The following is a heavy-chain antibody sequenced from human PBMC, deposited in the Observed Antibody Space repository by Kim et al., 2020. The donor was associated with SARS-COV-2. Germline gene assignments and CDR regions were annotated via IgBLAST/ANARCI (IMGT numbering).Heavy chain of an antibody. CDR2: ISSSGSTI. V-gene: IGHV3-48*03. CDR3: VRDRGLSYYYYGLDV. Sequence: GGSLRLSCAASGFTFSSYGMNWVRQAPGKGLEWVSYISSSGSTIFNADSVKGRFTISRDNAKNSLFLQMNSLRAEDTAVYYCVRDRGLSYYYYGLDVWGQGTTVTVSS. J-gene: IGHJ6*02. CDR1: GFTFSSYG. D-gene: IGHD3-10*01.